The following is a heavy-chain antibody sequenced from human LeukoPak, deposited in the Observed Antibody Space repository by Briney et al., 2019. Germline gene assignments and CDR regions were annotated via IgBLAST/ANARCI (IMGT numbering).Heavy chain of an antibody. D-gene: IGHD3-10*01. J-gene: IGHJ6*02. Sequence: SETLSLTCTVSGGSISSSSYYWGWIRQPPGKGLEWIGSIYYSGSTYYNPSLKSRVTISVDTSKNQFSLKLSSVTAADTAVYYCARENWVTMVRGVGGYYYGMDVWGQGTTVTVSS. CDR1: GGSISSSSYY. CDR3: ARENWVTMVRGVGGYYYGMDV. CDR2: IYYSGST. V-gene: IGHV4-39*07.